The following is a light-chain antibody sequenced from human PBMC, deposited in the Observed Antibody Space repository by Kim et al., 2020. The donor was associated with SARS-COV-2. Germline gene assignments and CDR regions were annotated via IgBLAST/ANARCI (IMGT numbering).Light chain of an antibody. CDR1: QDISNY. CDR2: DAS. V-gene: IGKV1-33*01. Sequence: SVGDRVTITCQASQDISNYLNWYQQKPGKAPQLLIYDASNLETGVPPRLSGSGSGREFTFTISSLQPEDIATYYCQQYDNLPALTFGGGTKVDIK. J-gene: IGKJ4*01. CDR3: QQYDNLPALT.